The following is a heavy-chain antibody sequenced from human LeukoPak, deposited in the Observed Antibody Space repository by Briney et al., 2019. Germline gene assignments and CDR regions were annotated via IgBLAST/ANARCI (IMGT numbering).Heavy chain of an antibody. J-gene: IGHJ6*02. CDR3: ARVIPYTVAAHGMDV. CDR1: GFTVGTNS. Sequence: GGSLRLSCAASGFTVGTNSMSWVRQAPGKGLEWVAKINHDGSEKYDVDSVKGRFTISRDNAKNSLYLQMNSLRAEDTAVYFCARVIPYTVAAHGMDVWGQGTTVTVSS. D-gene: IGHD4-11*01. CDR2: INHDGSEK. V-gene: IGHV3-7*05.